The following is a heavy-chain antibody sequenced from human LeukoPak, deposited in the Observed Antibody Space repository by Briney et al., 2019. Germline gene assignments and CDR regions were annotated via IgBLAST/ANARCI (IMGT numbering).Heavy chain of an antibody. Sequence: ASVKVSCKASGYTFTGYYMHWVRQAPGQGLEWMAWIYPDSGGTNYAQKFQGRVTMTRDTSISTVYMELSRLTSDDTAVYYCARGSGSSFRAHYWGQGTLVTVSA. CDR3: ARGSGSSFRAHY. CDR2: IYPDSGGT. CDR1: GYTFTGYY. V-gene: IGHV1-2*02. D-gene: IGHD3-10*01. J-gene: IGHJ4*02.